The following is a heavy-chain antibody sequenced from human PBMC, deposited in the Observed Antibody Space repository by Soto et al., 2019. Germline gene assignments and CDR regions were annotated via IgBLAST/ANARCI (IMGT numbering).Heavy chain of an antibody. V-gene: IGHV4-39*01. D-gene: IGHD3-22*01. Sequence: QLHLQESGPGLVKPSETLSLTCTVSGGSISSSSYYWGWIRHPPGKGLEWLGSIYYRGRTYYNPALKSRVTISVDTSKNHFSLKLSSVTAAETAVYYCARLYDSSGYYLDYFDYWGQGTLVTVSS. CDR3: ARLYDSSGYYLDYFDY. J-gene: IGHJ4*02. CDR1: GGSISSSSYY. CDR2: IYYRGRT.